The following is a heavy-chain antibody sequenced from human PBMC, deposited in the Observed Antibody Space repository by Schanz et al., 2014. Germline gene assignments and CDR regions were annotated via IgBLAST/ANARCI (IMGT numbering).Heavy chain of an antibody. D-gene: IGHD7-27*01. CDR2: VSHGGTYI. V-gene: IGHV3-21*04. CDR1: GFTFSSYS. Sequence: EVQLVESGGGLVQPGGSLRLSCAASGFTFSSYSMNWVRQAPGKGLEWVSSVSHGGTYIYYADSVKGRFTISRDNAKNSLYLEMTSLRGEDTAVYYCARENLNWEAFDIWGQGTVVTVSS. CDR3: ARENLNWEAFDI. J-gene: IGHJ3*02.